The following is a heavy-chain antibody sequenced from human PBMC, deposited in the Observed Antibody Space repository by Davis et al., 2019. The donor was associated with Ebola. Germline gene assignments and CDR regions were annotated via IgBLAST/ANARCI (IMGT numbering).Heavy chain of an antibody. D-gene: IGHD3-10*01. Sequence: ASVKVSCKASAYTFTSYDINWVRQATGQGLEWMGWMNPNSGNTGYAQKFQGRVTMTEDTSTDTAYMELSSLRSEDTAVYYCATGSMVRGVITYYYGMDVWGQGTTVTVSS. CDR3: ATGSMVRGVITYYYGMDV. CDR2: MNPNSGNT. J-gene: IGHJ6*02. V-gene: IGHV1-8*01. CDR1: AYTFTSYD.